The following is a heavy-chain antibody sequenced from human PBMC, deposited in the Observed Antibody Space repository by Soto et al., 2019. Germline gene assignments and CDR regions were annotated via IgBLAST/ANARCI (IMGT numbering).Heavy chain of an antibody. D-gene: IGHD3-9*01. CDR1: GFTFDRTT. J-gene: IGHJ4*02. CDR3: IKDRDWSFEY. CDR2: INGGGDSP. Sequence: QAGGSLRLSCTASGFTFDRTTMHWARQAPGKGLEWVSFINGGGDSPYYADSVKGRFTMSRENRKNSLYLQMNSLRIEDTAVYYCIKDRDWSFEYWGQGTPVTVSS. V-gene: IGHV3-43*01.